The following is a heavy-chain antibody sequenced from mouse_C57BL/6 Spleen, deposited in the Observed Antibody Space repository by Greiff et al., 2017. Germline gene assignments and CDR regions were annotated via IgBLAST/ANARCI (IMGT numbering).Heavy chain of an antibody. CDR2: IDPETGGT. CDR1: GYTFTDYE. V-gene: IGHV1-15*01. CDR3: TRGVITTVDYAMDY. D-gene: IGHD1-1*01. J-gene: IGHJ4*01. Sequence: QVQLQQSGAELVRPGASVTLSCKASGYTFTDYEMHWVKQTPVHGLEWIGAIDPETGGTAYNQKFKGKAILTADKSSSTAYMELRSLTSEDSAVYYCTRGVITTVDYAMDYWGQGTSVTVSS.